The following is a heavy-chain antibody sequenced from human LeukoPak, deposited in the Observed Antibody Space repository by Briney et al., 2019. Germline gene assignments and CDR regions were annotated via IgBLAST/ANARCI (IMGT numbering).Heavy chain of an antibody. CDR3: ARASFPAYYYDSSRAFDI. CDR1: GYTFTGYY. Sequence: VASVKVSCKASGYTFTGYYMHWVRQAPGQGLEWMGWINPNSGGTNYAQKFQGWVTMTRDTSISTAYMELSRLRSDDTAVYYCARASFPAYYYDSSRAFDIWGQGTMVTVSS. V-gene: IGHV1-2*04. CDR2: INPNSGGT. D-gene: IGHD3-22*01. J-gene: IGHJ3*02.